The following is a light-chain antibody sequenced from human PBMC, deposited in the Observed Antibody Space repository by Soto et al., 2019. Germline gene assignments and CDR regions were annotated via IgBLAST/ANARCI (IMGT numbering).Light chain of an antibody. J-gene: IGKJ4*01. Sequence: EIVLTQSPASVSLFPGETATLSYRASQSISSYLAWYQQKPGQAPRLLIYDASTRATGIPARFSGSGSGTDFTLTISSLEPEDFAVYYCQQRVNWPLTFGGGTKVEIK. CDR2: DAS. CDR3: QQRVNWPLT. V-gene: IGKV3-11*01. CDR1: QSISSY.